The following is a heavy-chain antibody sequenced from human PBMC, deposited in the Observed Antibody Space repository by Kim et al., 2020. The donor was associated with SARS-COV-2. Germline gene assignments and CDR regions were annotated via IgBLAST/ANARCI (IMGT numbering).Heavy chain of an antibody. Sequence: SETLSLTCTVSGGSISSYYWSWIRQPPGKGLEWIGYIYYSGSTNYNPSLKSRVTISVDTSKNQFSLKLSSVTAADTAVYYCARSLKSGWTPFDYWGQGTLVTVSS. CDR1: GGSISSYY. CDR2: IYYSGST. J-gene: IGHJ4*02. V-gene: IGHV4-59*08. D-gene: IGHD6-19*01. CDR3: ARSLKSGWTPFDY.